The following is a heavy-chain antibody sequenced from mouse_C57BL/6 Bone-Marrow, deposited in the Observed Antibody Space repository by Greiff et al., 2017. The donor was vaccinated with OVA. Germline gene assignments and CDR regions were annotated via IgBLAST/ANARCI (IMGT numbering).Heavy chain of an antibody. Sequence: EVQVVESGGDLVKPGGSLKLSCAASGFTFSSYGMSWVRQTPDKRLEWVATLSSGGSYTYYPDSVKGRFTISRDNAKNTLYLQMSSLKSEDTAMYYCARHFLYYDYDVGDWGQSTTLTVSS. CDR3: ARHFLYYDYDVGD. CDR2: LSSGGSYT. D-gene: IGHD2-4*01. CDR1: GFTFSSYG. J-gene: IGHJ2*01. V-gene: IGHV5-6*01.